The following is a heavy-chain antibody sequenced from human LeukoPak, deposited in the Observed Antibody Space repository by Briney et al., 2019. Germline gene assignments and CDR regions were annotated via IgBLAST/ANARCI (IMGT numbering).Heavy chain of an antibody. CDR2: INPHSGDT. CDR1: GYTFNAFF. Sequence: ASVKVSCKASGYTFNAFFIHWVRQAPGQGLEWLGWINPHSGDTTYAQNFQGRVTMTRDTSISTIYMEVTSLISDDTAIYCCARAYANYGDYWGQGTLVTVSS. J-gene: IGHJ4*02. V-gene: IGHV1-2*02. D-gene: IGHD3-10*01. CDR3: ARAYANYGDY.